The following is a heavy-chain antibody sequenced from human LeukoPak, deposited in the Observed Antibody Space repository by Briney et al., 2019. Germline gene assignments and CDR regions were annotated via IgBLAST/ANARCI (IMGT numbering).Heavy chain of an antibody. Sequence: PGGSLRLSCAASGFTFDDYAMHWVRQAPGKGPEWLSLISGYGDKIYYADSVKGRFTISRDNFKNSLFLQMNSLRTEDTAFYYCAKDLGNDYYNYAMDVWGQGTRVTVSS. CDR3: AKDLGNDYYNYAMDV. D-gene: IGHD4-23*01. V-gene: IGHV3-43*02. CDR2: ISGYGDKI. J-gene: IGHJ6*02. CDR1: GFTFDDYA.